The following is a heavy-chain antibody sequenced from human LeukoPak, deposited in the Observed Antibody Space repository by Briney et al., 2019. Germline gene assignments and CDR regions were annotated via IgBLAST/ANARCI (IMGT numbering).Heavy chain of an antibody. CDR1: GYIFNSYG. CDR2: INHNSGGT. Sequence: ASVKVSCKASGYIFNSYGISWVRQAPGQGLEWMGWINHNSGGTNYAQKFQGRVTMTRDTSISTAYMELSRLRSDDTAVYYCASRRVDTAMVNDYWGQGTLVTVSS. V-gene: IGHV1-2*02. CDR3: ASRRVDTAMVNDY. D-gene: IGHD5-18*01. J-gene: IGHJ4*02.